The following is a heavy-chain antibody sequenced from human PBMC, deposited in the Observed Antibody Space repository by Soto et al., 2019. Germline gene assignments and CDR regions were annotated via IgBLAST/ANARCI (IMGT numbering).Heavy chain of an antibody. CDR3: AKSQSGSYFAAFDV. CDR1: GFTFSTSV. J-gene: IGHJ3*01. Sequence: GGSLRLSCGASGFTFSTSVMNWVRQAPGKGLEWVSAMSGSGGTTYYADSVKGRFTISRDNSNNTLYLQMNSLGADDAGIYYCAKSQSGSYFAAFDVWGQGTMVTVSS. CDR2: MSGSGGTT. D-gene: IGHD1-26*01. V-gene: IGHV3-23*01.